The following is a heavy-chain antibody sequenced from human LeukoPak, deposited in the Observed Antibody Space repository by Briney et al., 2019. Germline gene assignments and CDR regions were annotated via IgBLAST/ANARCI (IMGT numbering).Heavy chain of an antibody. Sequence: SETLSLTCTVSDDSISDYYRGWIRQPPGKGLEWIGYFHNSGTSTYNPSLKSRVTMSVDTSKNQFSLKLSSVTAADTAVYYCATGWFDPWGQGTLVTVSS. CDR1: DDSISDYY. D-gene: IGHD1-1*01. CDR3: ATGWFDP. J-gene: IGHJ5*02. V-gene: IGHV4-59*12. CDR2: FHNSGTS.